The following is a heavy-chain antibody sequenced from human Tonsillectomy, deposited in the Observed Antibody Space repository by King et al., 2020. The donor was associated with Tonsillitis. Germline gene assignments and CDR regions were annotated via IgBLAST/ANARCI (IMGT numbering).Heavy chain of an antibody. CDR2: ISAYNANT. D-gene: IGHD3-22*01. J-gene: IGHJ6*02. CDR3: ARDTGGEARVRRCYQIFCGYEHYYHGMDV. CDR1: GYTFTTYG. V-gene: IGHV1-18*01. Sequence: VQLVESGAEVKKPGASVKVSCKASGYTFTTYGISWVRQAPGQGLEWMGWISAYNANTNYAQKLQGRVTLTTDTSSSTAYMELRSLRADDTAVYYCARDTGGEARVRRCYQIFCGYEHYYHGMDVCGQGPTVTV.